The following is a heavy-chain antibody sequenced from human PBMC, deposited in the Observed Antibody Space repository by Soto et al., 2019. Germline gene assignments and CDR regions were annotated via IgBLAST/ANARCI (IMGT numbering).Heavy chain of an antibody. V-gene: IGHV3-23*01. J-gene: IGHJ6*02. CDR1: GFTFSSYA. D-gene: IGHD6-13*01. CDR3: AKATGYSRQVEGGDMDV. CDR2: ISDSDGST. Sequence: EVQLLESGGGLVQPGGSLRLACAASGFTFSSYAMNWVRQGPGKGLDWVSSISDSDGSTYYADSAKGRFTISRDNSKNTLYLQMNNLRAEDTAVYYCAKATGYSRQVEGGDMDVWGQGTTVTVSS.